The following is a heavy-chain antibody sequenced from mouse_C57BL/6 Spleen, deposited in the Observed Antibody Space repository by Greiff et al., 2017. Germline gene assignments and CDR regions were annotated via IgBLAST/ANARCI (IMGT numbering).Heavy chain of an antibody. D-gene: IGHD2-4*01. V-gene: IGHV1-26*01. J-gene: IGHJ2*01. CDR1: GYTFTDYY. CDR3: ARTELIYYDYDRDYFDY. Sequence: VQLQQSGPELVKPGASVKISCKASGYTFTDYYMNWVKQSHGKSLEWIGDINPNNGGTSYNQKFKGKATLTVDKSSSTAYMELRSLTSEDSAVYYCARTELIYYDYDRDYFDYWGQGTTLTVSS. CDR2: INPNNGGT.